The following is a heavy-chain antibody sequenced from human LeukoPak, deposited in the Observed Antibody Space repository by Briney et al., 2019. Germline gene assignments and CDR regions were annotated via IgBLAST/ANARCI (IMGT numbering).Heavy chain of an antibody. V-gene: IGHV4-39*07. CDR2: IFYSESS. CDR3: ARGNRHLWLPTDY. CDR1: SGSTSISTYY. J-gene: IGHJ4*02. Sequence: SETLSPTCTLSSGSTSISTYYWGWVRHPPGKALEWIGHIFYSESSYYSTSLKSRVTISLDTSRNQFSLKLSSVTAADTAVYYCARGNRHLWLPTDYWGQGTLVTVSS. D-gene: IGHD5-18*01.